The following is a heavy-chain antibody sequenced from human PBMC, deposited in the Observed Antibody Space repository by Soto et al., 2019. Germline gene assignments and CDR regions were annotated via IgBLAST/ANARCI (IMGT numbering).Heavy chain of an antibody. CDR2: IYYSGST. D-gene: IGHD1-26*01. Sequence: SETLSLTCTVSGGSISSHYWSWVRQSPGKGLEWIGYIYYSGSTNYNPSLKSRVTISVDTSKNQFSLKLSSVTAADTAVYYCARRRSTPTFFDVWGQGTMVTGSS. J-gene: IGHJ3*01. CDR1: GGSISSHY. CDR3: ARRRSTPTFFDV. V-gene: IGHV4-59*11.